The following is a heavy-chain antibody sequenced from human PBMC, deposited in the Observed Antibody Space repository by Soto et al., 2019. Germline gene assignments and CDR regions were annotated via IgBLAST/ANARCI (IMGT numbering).Heavy chain of an antibody. Sequence: GGSLRLSCAASGFTVSSNYMSWVRQAPGKGLEWVSVIYSGGSTYYADSVKGRFTISRDNSKNTLYLQMNSLRAEDTAVYYCASQENYYGSGSYYHWGQGTLVTVSSGKAEDQAKFYYVDYWGQGTLVTVSS. D-gene: IGHD3-10*01. V-gene: IGHV3-53*01. J-gene: IGHJ4*02. CDR1: GFTVSSNY. CDR3: ASQENYYGSGSYYHWGQGTLVTVSSGKAEDQAKFYYVDY. CDR2: IYSGGST.